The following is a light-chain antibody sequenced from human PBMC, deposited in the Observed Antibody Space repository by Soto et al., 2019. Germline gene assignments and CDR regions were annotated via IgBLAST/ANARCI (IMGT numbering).Light chain of an antibody. V-gene: IGLV2-11*01. CDR2: DVS. CDR3: CSYAGRHTYV. CDR1: SSDVGGYNY. J-gene: IGLJ1*01. Sequence: QSALTQPRSVSGSPGQSVTISCTGTSSDVGGYNYVSWYQQHAGKAPKFMIYDVSKRPAGVPDRFSASKSGNTASLTISGLQAEDEADYYCCSYAGRHTYVFGSGTKLTVL.